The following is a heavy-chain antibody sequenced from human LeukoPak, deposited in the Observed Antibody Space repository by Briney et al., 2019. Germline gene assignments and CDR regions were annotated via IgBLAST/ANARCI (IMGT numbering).Heavy chain of an antibody. CDR3: ARGDFLFDF. CDR2: IDPSDSYT. V-gene: IGHV5-10-1*01. CDR1: GYSFTNYW. Sequence: HGESLRISCKGSGYSFTNYWISWVRQMHGKGLEWMGTIDPSDSYTNYSPSFQGHVTISADKSISTAYLQWSSLKASDTAMYYCARGDFLFDFWGQGTLVTVSS. J-gene: IGHJ4*02. D-gene: IGHD1-26*01.